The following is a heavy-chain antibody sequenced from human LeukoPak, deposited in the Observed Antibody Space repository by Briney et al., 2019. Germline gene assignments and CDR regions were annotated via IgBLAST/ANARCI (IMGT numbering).Heavy chain of an antibody. V-gene: IGHV1-3*01. CDR3: ARAQWLETEYFQH. Sequence: ASVKVSCKASGYTFTSYAMHWVRQAPGQRLEWMGWINAGNGNTKYSQKFQGRVTITRDTSASTAYMELSSLRSEDTAVYYCARAQWLETEYFQHWGQGTLVTVSS. D-gene: IGHD6-19*01. CDR1: GYTFTSYA. J-gene: IGHJ1*01. CDR2: INAGNGNT.